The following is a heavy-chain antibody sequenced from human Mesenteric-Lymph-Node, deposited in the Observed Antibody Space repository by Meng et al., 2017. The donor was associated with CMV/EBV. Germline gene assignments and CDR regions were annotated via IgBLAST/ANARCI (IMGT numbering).Heavy chain of an antibody. J-gene: IGHJ4*02. D-gene: IGHD4-23*01. Sequence: QLDVQQLGAGLLKPSETLSLTCAVYGGSFSGYYWSWIRQPPGKGLEWIGEINHSGSTNYNPSLKSRVTISVDTSKNQFSLKLSSVTAADTAVYYCARHQRWLKSEGGFNYWGQGTLVTVSS. CDR1: GGSFSGYY. V-gene: IGHV4-34*01. CDR2: INHSGST. CDR3: ARHQRWLKSEGGFNY.